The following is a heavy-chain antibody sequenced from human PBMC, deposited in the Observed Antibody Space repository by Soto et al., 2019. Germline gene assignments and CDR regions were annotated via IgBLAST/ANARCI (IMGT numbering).Heavy chain of an antibody. CDR1: GYTFTSYG. V-gene: IGHV1-18*01. Sequence: GASVKVSCKASGYTFTSYGISWVRQAPGQGLEWMGWISAYNGNTNYAQKLQGRVTMTTDTSTSTAYMELRSLRSDDTAVYYCARACGLSDYVWGSYRFFYLDYWGQGTLVTVSS. CDR3: ARACGLSDYVWGSYRFFYLDY. J-gene: IGHJ4*02. CDR2: ISAYNGNT. D-gene: IGHD3-16*02.